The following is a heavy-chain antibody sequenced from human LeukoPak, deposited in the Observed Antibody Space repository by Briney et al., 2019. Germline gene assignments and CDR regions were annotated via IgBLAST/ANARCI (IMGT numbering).Heavy chain of an antibody. V-gene: IGHV1-46*03. J-gene: IGHJ4*02. Sequence: ASVKVSCKASGYTFTSYYMHWVRQAPGQGLEWMGIINPSGGSTSYAQKFQGRVTMTRDTSTSTVYMELSSLRSEDTAVYYCALIRGYYDSSGYLDYWGQGTLVTVSS. CDR3: ALIRGYYDSSGYLDY. CDR1: GYTFTSYY. D-gene: IGHD3-22*01. CDR2: INPSGGST.